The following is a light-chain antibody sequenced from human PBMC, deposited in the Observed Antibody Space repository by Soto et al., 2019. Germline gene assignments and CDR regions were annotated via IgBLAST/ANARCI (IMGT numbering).Light chain of an antibody. Sequence: EIVMTQSPATLSVSPGERATLSCRASQSVSSNLAWYQQIPGQAPRLLIYAASTRATAIPARFSGSGSGTEFTLTFTSLQSEDFAVYYCQQYNNWPYTFGQGTKLEIK. CDR2: AAS. V-gene: IGKV3-15*01. J-gene: IGKJ2*01. CDR1: QSVSSN. CDR3: QQYNNWPYT.